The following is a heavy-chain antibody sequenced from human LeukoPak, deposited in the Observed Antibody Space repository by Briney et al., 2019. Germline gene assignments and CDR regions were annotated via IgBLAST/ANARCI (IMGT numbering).Heavy chain of an antibody. Sequence: PGGSLRLSCAASGFTFSSYAMSWVRQAPGKGLEWVSAISGSGGSTYYADSVKGRFTISRDNSKNTLYLQMNSLRAEDTAVYYCAKGRIVVVPAPDGWFDPWGQGTLVTVSS. J-gene: IGHJ5*02. V-gene: IGHV3-23*01. CDR2: ISGSGGST. D-gene: IGHD2-2*01. CDR3: AKGRIVVVPAPDGWFDP. CDR1: GFTFSSYA.